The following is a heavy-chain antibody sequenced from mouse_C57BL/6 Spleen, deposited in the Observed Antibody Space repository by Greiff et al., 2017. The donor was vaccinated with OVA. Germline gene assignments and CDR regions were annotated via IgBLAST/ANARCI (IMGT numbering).Heavy chain of an antibody. CDR3: ASDDGYAMDY. CDR1: GYTFTSYW. CDR2: IYPSDSET. Sequence: QVQLQQPGAELVRPGSSVKLSCKASGYTFTSYWMDWVKQRPGQGLEWIGNIYPSDSETHYNQKFKDKATLTVDKSSSTAYMQLSSLTSEDSAVYYCASDDGYAMDYWGQGTSVTVSS. J-gene: IGHJ4*01. V-gene: IGHV1-61*01. D-gene: IGHD2-3*01.